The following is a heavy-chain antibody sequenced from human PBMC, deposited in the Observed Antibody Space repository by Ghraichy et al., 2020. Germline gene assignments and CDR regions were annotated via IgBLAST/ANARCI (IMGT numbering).Heavy chain of an antibody. CDR1: GFTFSSYW. Sequence: GGSLRLSCTASGFTFSSYWMSWVRQAPGKGLEWVANIKQDGSEKYYVDSVKGRFTISRDNAKNSLYLQMNSLRAEDTAVYYCARDQVLLWFGELSYGMVVWGQGTTVTVSS. CDR3: ARDQVLLWFGELSYGMVV. D-gene: IGHD3-10*01. J-gene: IGHJ6*02. V-gene: IGHV3-7*01. CDR2: IKQDGSEK.